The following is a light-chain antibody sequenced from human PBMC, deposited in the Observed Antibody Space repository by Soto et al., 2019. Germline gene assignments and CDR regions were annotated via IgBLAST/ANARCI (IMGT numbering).Light chain of an antibody. CDR1: SSDVGNYNL. V-gene: IGLV2-23*02. CDR3: CSYAGSLGV. J-gene: IGLJ3*02. Sequence: QSVLTQPASVSGSPGQSITISCTGTSSDVGNYNLVSWYQHHPGKAPKLMIYEVSKRPSGVSNRFSGSKSGNTASLTISGLQAEDEADYYCCSYAGSLGVFGGGTKLTVL. CDR2: EVS.